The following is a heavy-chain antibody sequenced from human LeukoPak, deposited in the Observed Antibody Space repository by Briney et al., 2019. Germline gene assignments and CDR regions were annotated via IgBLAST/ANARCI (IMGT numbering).Heavy chain of an antibody. V-gene: IGHV4-4*07. Sequence: SETLSLTCTVSGGSISSYYWSWIRQPAGKGLEWIGRIYTSGSTNYNPSLKSRVTMSVDTSKNQFSLKLSSVTAADTAVYYCAGVGSGSYESGNWFDPWGQGTLVTVSS. CDR2: IYTSGST. CDR1: GGSISSYY. J-gene: IGHJ5*02. D-gene: IGHD3-10*01. CDR3: AGVGSGSYESGNWFDP.